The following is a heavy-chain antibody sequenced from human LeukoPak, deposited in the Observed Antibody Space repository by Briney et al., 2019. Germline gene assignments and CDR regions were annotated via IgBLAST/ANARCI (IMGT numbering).Heavy chain of an antibody. CDR2: VSSSSRTI. CDR1: GFIFNTYS. D-gene: IGHD4-23*01. CDR3: ARDLGLYDYGGNIDF. V-gene: IGHV3-48*04. J-gene: IGHJ4*02. Sequence: GGSLRLSCTASGFIFNTYSMNWFRQAPGKGLEWVSYVSSSSRTIYYADSVKGRFTISRDNAKNSLYLQMNSLRAEDTAVYYCARDLGLYDYGGNIDFWGQGTLVTVSS.